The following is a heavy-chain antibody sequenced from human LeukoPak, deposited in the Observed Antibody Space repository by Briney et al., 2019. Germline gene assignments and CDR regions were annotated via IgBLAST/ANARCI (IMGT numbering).Heavy chain of an antibody. CDR3: ARDPSTKSITIIGVVNSYYYYGMDV. V-gene: IGHV1-18*01. D-gene: IGHD3-3*01. CDR2: ISAYNGHT. J-gene: IGHJ6*02. Sequence: ASVKVSCKASGYTFTSYGISWVRQAPGQGLEWMGWISAYNGHTNYARKLQGRVTMTTDTSTSTAYMELRSLRSDDTAVYYCARDPSTKSITIIGVVNSYYYYGMDVWGQGTTVTVPS. CDR1: GYTFTSYG.